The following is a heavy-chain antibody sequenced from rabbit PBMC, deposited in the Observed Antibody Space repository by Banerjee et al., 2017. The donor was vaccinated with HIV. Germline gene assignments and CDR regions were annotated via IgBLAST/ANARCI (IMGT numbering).Heavy chain of an antibody. Sequence: QQLVESGGGLVKPGASLTLTCKASGFSFSSAYDMCWVRQAPGKGLEWIACIYTGSSGTYYASWAKGRFTISLDNAQNTVFLQMTSLTAADTATYFCARDAYAGSTYYTYIATRLDLWGQGTLVTVS. CDR3: ARDAYAGSTYYTYIATRLDL. V-gene: IGHV1S40*01. D-gene: IGHD8-1*01. J-gene: IGHJ3*01. CDR1: GFSFSSAYD. CDR2: IYTGSSGT.